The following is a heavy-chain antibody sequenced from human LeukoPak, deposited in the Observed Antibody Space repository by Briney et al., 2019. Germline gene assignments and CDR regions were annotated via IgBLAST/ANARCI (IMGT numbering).Heavy chain of an antibody. D-gene: IGHD1-7*01. CDR2: IYYSGGT. V-gene: IGHV4-30-4*01. J-gene: IGHJ3*02. CDR3: ASGNYPEWWAFDI. Sequence: PSETLSLTCTVSGGSISSGDSYWSWIRQPPGKGLEWIGYIYYSGGTYYNPSLKSPVTISVDTSKNQFSLKLSSVTAADTAVYYCASGNYPEWWAFDIWGQGTMVTVSS. CDR1: GGSISSGDSY.